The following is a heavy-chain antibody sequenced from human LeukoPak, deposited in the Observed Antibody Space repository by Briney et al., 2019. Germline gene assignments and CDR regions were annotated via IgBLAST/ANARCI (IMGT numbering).Heavy chain of an antibody. CDR1: GFTFSSYA. J-gene: IGHJ6*03. Sequence: GWSLRLSCAASGFTFSSYAMSWVRQAPGKGLEWVSTISGSGTSTYYADSVKGRFTISRDNSKNTLYLQMNSLRAEDTAVYYCAKGVLHQVNYYYYMDVWGKGTTVTVSS. CDR3: AKGVLHQVNYYYYMDV. D-gene: IGHD3-16*01. CDR2: ISGSGTST. V-gene: IGHV3-23*01.